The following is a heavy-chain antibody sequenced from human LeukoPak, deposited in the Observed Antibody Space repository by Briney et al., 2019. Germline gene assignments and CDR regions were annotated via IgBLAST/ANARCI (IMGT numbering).Heavy chain of an antibody. J-gene: IGHJ3*01. Sequence: GGSLRLSCAASGFTFSSYAMSWVRQAPGKGLEWVSAISGSGGSTYYADSVKGRFTMSRDNAKNTVYLEMHSLRTADTAVYYCARPHSGTHGTFHLWGQGTMVTVSS. CDR3: ARPHSGTHGTFHL. CDR2: ISGSGGST. CDR1: GFTFSSYA. V-gene: IGHV3-23*01. D-gene: IGHD1-26*01.